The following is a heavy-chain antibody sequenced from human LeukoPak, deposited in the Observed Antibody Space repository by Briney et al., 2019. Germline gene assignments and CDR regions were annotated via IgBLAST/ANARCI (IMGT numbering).Heavy chain of an antibody. CDR2: INPSGGST. Sequence: ASVKVSCKASGYTFTSYYMHWVRQAPGQGLEWMGIINPSGGSTSYAQKFQGRVTMTRDTSTSTVYMELSSLRSEDTAVYYCARGRGLRYFDWFPKPFDYWGQGTLVTVSS. V-gene: IGHV1-46*01. J-gene: IGHJ4*02. CDR1: GYTFTSYY. CDR3: ARGRGLRYFDWFPKPFDY. D-gene: IGHD3-9*01.